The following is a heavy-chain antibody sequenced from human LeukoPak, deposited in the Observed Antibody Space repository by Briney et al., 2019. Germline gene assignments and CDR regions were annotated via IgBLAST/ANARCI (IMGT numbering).Heavy chain of an antibody. Sequence: PGGSLRLSCAASGFTFSRYGMHWVRQAPGKGLEWVAVISYDGSNKYYADSVKGRFTISRDNAKNSLYLQMNSLRAEDTALYYCAKRSTYYFDYWGQGTLVTVSS. J-gene: IGHJ4*02. V-gene: IGHV3-30*18. CDR1: GFTFSRYG. D-gene: IGHD6-6*01. CDR2: ISYDGSNK. CDR3: AKRSTYYFDY.